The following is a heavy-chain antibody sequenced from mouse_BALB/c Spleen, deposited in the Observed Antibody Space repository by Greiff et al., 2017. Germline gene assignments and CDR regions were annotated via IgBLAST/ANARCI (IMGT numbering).Heavy chain of an antibody. CDR1: GFTFSSYG. CDR2: INSNGGST. V-gene: IGHV5-6-3*01. J-gene: IGHJ4*01. CDR3: ARDYGSSYGAMDY. Sequence: EVKVVESGGGLVQPGGSLKLSCAASGFTFSSYGMSWVRQTPDKRLELVATINSNGGSTYYPDSVKGRFTISRDNAKNTLYLQMSSLKSEDTAMYYCARDYGSSYGAMDYWGQGTSVTVSS. D-gene: IGHD1-1*01.